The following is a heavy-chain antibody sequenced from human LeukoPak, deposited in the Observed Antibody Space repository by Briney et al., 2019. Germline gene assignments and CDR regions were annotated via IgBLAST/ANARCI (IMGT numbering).Heavy chain of an antibody. CDR3: AKDAGGRWLQLGYFDY. V-gene: IGHV3-43*02. CDR2: ISGDGGST. J-gene: IGHJ4*02. CDR1: GFTFDDYA. D-gene: IGHD5-24*01. Sequence: GALRLSCAASGFTFDDYAMHWVRQAPGKGLEWVSLISGDGGSTYYADSVKGRFTISRDNSKNSLYLQMNSLRTEDTALYYCAKDAGGRWLQLGYFDYWGQGTLVTVSS.